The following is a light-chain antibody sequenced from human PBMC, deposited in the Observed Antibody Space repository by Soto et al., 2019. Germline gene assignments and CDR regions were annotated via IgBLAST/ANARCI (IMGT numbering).Light chain of an antibody. Sequence: EIVLTQSPGTLSLSPGETATLSCRASQTVTKNYLAWYQQKPGQAPRLVMSGASSRATGIPDRFSGGGSETDFTLTISRLEPEDFAVYYCQQYDSSYTFGQGTKLEIK. CDR2: GAS. J-gene: IGKJ2*01. V-gene: IGKV3-20*01. CDR1: QTVTKNY. CDR3: QQYDSSYT.